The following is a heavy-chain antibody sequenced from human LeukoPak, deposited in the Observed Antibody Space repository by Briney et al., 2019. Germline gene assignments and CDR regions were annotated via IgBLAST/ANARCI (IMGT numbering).Heavy chain of an antibody. CDR1: GFTFSNYA. CDR2: ISSSSSYI. J-gene: IGHJ4*02. Sequence: GGSLRLSCAASGFTFSNYAMNWVRQAPGKGLEWVSSISSSSSYIYYADSVKGRFTISRDNAKNSLYLQMNSLRAEDTAVYYCARDIRFLEWLLSYFDYWGQGTLVTVSS. D-gene: IGHD3-3*01. V-gene: IGHV3-21*01. CDR3: ARDIRFLEWLLSYFDY.